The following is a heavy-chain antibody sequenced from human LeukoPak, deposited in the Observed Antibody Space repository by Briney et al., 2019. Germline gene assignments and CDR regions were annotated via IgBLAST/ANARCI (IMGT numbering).Heavy chain of an antibody. J-gene: IGHJ6*03. CDR3: TRALHYYGSGSYYKPYYMDV. Sequence: GGSLRLSCTASGFTFGDYAMSWVRRAPGKGLGGVGFIRSKAYGGTTEYAASVKGRFTISRDDSKSIAYLQMNSLKTEDTAVYYCTRALHYYGSGSYYKPYYMDVWGKGTTVTISS. CDR2: IRSKAYGGTT. CDR1: GFTFGDYA. D-gene: IGHD3-10*01. V-gene: IGHV3-49*04.